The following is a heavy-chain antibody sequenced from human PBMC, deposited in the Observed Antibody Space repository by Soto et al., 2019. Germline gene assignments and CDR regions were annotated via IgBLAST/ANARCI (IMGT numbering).Heavy chain of an antibody. D-gene: IGHD3-10*01. CDR1: GGSVSSGSYY. J-gene: IGHJ4*02. CDR3: HGDYYGSGSLDY. CDR2: IYYSGST. Sequence: KPSETLSLTCTVSGGSVSSGSYYWSWIRQPPGQGLEWIGDIYYSGSTNYNPSLKSRVTISVDTSKNQFSLKLSSVTAADTAVYYCHGDYYGSGSLDYWGQGTLVTVSS. V-gene: IGHV4-61*01.